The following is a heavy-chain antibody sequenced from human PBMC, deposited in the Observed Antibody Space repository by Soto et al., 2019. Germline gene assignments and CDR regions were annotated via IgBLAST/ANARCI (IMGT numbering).Heavy chain of an antibody. D-gene: IGHD3-10*01. Sequence: PSETLSLTCSVSGDSISESDYYWGWIRQPPGKGLEWIGEINHSGSTNYNPSLKSRVTISVDTSKNQFSLKLSSVTAADTAVYYCARGLGLLWFGEGRNALGLRGMDVWGQGTTVTVSS. CDR2: INHSGST. CDR1: GDSISESDYY. J-gene: IGHJ6*02. V-gene: IGHV4-34*01. CDR3: ARGLGLLWFGEGRNALGLRGMDV.